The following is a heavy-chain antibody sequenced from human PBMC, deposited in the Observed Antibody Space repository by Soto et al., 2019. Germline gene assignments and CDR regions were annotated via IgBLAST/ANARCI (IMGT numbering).Heavy chain of an antibody. J-gene: IGHJ6*02. CDR3: AGVYYDSSPYGYYYYYGMDV. Sequence: ASVKVSCKASGGTFSSYAISWVRQAPGQGLEWMGGITPIFGTANYAQKFQGRVTITADESTSTAYMELSSLRSEDTAVYYCAGVYYDSSPYGYYYYYGMDVWGQGTTVTVSS. CDR1: GGTFSSYA. CDR2: ITPIFGTA. V-gene: IGHV1-69*13. D-gene: IGHD3-22*01.